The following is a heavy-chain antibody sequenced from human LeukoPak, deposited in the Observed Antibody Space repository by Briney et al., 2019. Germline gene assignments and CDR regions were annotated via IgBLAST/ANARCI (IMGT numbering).Heavy chain of an antibody. D-gene: IGHD3-10*01. J-gene: IGHJ4*02. CDR1: GGTFSSYA. CDR3: ARVQRVKFPLKYYFDY. CDR2: IIPIFGTA. V-gene: IGHV1-69*13. Sequence: SVKVPCKASGGTFSSYAISWVRQAPGQGLEWMGGIIPIFGTANYAQKFQGGVTITADESTSTAYMELSSLRSEDTAVYYCARVQRVKFPLKYYFDYWGQGTLVTVSS.